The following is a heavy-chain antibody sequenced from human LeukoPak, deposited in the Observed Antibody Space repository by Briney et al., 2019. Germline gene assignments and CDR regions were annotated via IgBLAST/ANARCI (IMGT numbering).Heavy chain of an antibody. D-gene: IGHD6-13*01. CDR3: AREGSSWSNPSDY. Sequence: PGGSLRLSCATSGFTFTTFWMHWVRQAPGKGLVWVSRTSNDGSSTNYADSVKGRFTISRDNAKNSLYLQMNSLRAEDTAVYYCAREGSSWSNPSDYWGQGTLVTVSS. CDR2: TSNDGSST. CDR1: GFTFTTFW. V-gene: IGHV3-74*01. J-gene: IGHJ4*02.